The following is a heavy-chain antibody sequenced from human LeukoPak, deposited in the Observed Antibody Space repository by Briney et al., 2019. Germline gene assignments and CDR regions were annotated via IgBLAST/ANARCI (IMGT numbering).Heavy chain of an antibody. CDR2: ISYDGSNK. J-gene: IGHJ6*03. CDR3: ARVKMGCSSTSCYTPYYYYYYMDV. Sequence: GGSLRLSCAASGFTFSSYAMHWVRQAPGKGLEWVAVISYDGSNKYYADSVKGRFTISRDNSKNTLYLQMGSLRAEDMAVYYCARVKMGCSSTSCYTPYYYYYYMDVWGKGTTVTVSS. CDR1: GFTFSSYA. D-gene: IGHD2-2*02. V-gene: IGHV3-30*14.